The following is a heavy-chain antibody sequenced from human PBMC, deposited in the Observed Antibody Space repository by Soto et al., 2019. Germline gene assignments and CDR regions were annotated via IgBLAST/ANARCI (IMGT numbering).Heavy chain of an antibody. V-gene: IGHV1-69*02. J-gene: IGHJ2*01. Sequence: SVKVSCKASGGTFSSYTISWVRQAPGQGLEWMGRIIPILGIANYAQKFQGRVTITADKSTSTAYMELSSLRSEDTAVYYCARARSGDGPPRPKYWYFDLWGRGTPVTVSS. CDR3: ARARSGDGPPRPKYWYFDL. D-gene: IGHD3-3*01. CDR2: IIPILGIA. CDR1: GGTFSSYT.